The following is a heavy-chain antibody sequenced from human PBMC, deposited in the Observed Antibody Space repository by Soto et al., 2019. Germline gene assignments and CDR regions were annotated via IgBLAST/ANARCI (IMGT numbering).Heavy chain of an antibody. CDR3: ARLGSSGYYNFDY. D-gene: IGHD3-22*01. CDR2: ISGYTGFT. Sequence: QVQLVQSGAEVKKPGASVKVSCKASGYTFTSYGISWVRQAPGQGLEWMGWISGYTGFTNYAQNLPGRGTMTTDTSTTTAYMELRSLRSDDTAVYYFARLGSSGYYNFDYWGQGTLVTVSS. J-gene: IGHJ4*02. V-gene: IGHV1-18*01. CDR1: GYTFTSYG.